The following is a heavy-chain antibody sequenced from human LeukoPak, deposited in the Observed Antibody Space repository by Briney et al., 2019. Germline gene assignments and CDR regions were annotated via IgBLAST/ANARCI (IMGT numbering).Heavy chain of an antibody. CDR1: GGSISSSSYY. CDR2: IYYSGST. J-gene: IGHJ3*02. V-gene: IGHV4-61*01. Sequence: SETLSLTCTVSGGSISSSSYYWSWIRQPPGKGLEWIGYIYYSGSTNYNPSLKSRVTISVDTSKNQFSLKLSSVTAADTAVYYCARVVPDFGYYDRGYAFDIWGQGTMVTVSS. CDR3: ARVVPDFGYYDRGYAFDI. D-gene: IGHD3-22*01.